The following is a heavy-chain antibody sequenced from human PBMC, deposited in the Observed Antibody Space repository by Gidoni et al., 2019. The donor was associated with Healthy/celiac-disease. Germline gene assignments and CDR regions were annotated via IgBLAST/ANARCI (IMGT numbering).Heavy chain of an antibody. D-gene: IGHD3-22*01. CDR2: IIPIFVTA. CDR1: GGTFSSYA. J-gene: IGHJ6*02. CDR3: ARVPDSSGYSYDYYGMDV. Sequence: QVQLVQSGAEVKKPGSSVKVSCKASGGTFSSYAISGVRQAPGQGLEWMGGIIPIFVTANYAQKFQGRVTITADESTSTAYMELSSLRSEDTAVYYCARVPDSSGYSYDYYGMDVWGQGTTVTVSS. V-gene: IGHV1-69*01.